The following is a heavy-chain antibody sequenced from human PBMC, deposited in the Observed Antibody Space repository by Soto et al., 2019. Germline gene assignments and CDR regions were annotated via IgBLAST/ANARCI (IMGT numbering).Heavy chain of an antibody. D-gene: IGHD7-27*01. CDR1: GGSISSGGYY. CDR2: IYYSGST. V-gene: IGHV4-31*03. Sequence: SETLSLTCTVSGGSISSGGYYWSWIRQHPGKGLEWIGYIYYSGSTYYNPSLKSRVTISVDTSKNQFSLKLSSVTAADTAVYYCARVETGVAAYYYYYMDVWGKGTTVTVSS. J-gene: IGHJ6*03. CDR3: ARVETGVAAYYYYYMDV.